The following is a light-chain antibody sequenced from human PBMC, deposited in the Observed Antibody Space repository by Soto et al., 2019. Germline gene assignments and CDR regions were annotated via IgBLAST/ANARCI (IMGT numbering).Light chain of an antibody. Sequence: EIVLTQSPATLSLSPGERATLSCRASQSVRNFLAWYQQKPGRAPRLLIYDASERATGIPARFSGSGSGTDFSLTISSLEPEDFAVYFCQQRCNRPLTFGGGTKVEIK. CDR3: QQRCNRPLT. CDR2: DAS. J-gene: IGKJ4*01. V-gene: IGKV3-11*01. CDR1: QSVRNF.